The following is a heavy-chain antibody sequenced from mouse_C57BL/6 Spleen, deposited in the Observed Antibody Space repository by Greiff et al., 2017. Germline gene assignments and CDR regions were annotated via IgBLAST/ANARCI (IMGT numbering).Heavy chain of an antibody. J-gene: IGHJ4*01. CDR2: IYPRDGST. D-gene: IGHD1-1*01. CDR3: ARAPTVVATRGAMDY. V-gene: IGHV1-85*01. CDR1: GYTFTSYD. Sequence: QVQLQQSGPELVKPGASVKLSCKASGYTFTSYDINWVKQRPGQGLEWIGWIYPRDGSTKYNEKFKGKATLTVDTYSSTAYMELHSLTSEDSAVYCCARAPTVVATRGAMDYWGQGTSVTVSS.